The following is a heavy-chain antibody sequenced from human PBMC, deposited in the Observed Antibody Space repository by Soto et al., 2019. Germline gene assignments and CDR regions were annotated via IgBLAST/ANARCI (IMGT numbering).Heavy chain of an antibody. CDR3: AREYSSAWKTSDY. CDR2: ISDIGGNT. D-gene: IGHD6-19*01. V-gene: IGHV3-23*01. Sequence: GGSLRLSCAASGFTFSNYAMSWVRQVPGKGLEWVSGISDIGGNTYYADSVKGRFTISRDNSKNTLFLQMNSLRAEDTAVYYCAREYSSAWKTSDYCGQGTLVTVSS. J-gene: IGHJ4*02. CDR1: GFTFSNYA.